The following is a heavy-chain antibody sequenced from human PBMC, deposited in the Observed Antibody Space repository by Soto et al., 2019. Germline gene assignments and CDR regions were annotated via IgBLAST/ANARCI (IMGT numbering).Heavy chain of an antibody. J-gene: IGHJ4*02. CDR1: GFTLRTNG. D-gene: IGHD4-17*01. V-gene: IGHV3-23*01. CDR3: AGHGGYSY. Sequence: EVQLSESGGGLVQPGGSVRLSCAATGFTLRTNGMSWVRQAPGKGLEWVSSFSGSGADTYYADSLKGRFTISRDNSKNTLYLQMNSLRAEDTALYYCAGHGGYSYLGQGTLVTVSS. CDR2: FSGSGADT.